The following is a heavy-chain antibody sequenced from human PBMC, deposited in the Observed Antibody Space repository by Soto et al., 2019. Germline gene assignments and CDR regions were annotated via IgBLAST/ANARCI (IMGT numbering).Heavy chain of an antibody. V-gene: IGHV3-7*01. CDR2: IKEDGSQK. Sequence: GGSLRLSCAASGLTFSRFWMSWVRQAPGKGLEWVANIKEDGSQKNYVDSVKGRFTISRDNAKNSLYLQMNSLRVEDTGLYYCAREKIGGATAMDVWGQGTKVTV. D-gene: IGHD2-15*01. J-gene: IGHJ6*02. CDR1: GLTFSRFW. CDR3: AREKIGGATAMDV.